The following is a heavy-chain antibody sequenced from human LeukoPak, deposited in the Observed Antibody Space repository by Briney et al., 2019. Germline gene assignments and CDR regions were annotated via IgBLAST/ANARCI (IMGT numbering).Heavy chain of an antibody. CDR2: ISGSGATT. V-gene: IGHV3-23*01. CDR3: AKEDDYNYIDY. CDR1: GFTFSSYA. Sequence: GGSLRLSCAASGFTFSSYAMSWVRQAPGKGLEWVSTISGSGATTSYADSVRGRVTISRDNSKNTLYLQVNNLRAEDTAVYYCAKEDDYNYIDYWGQGTLVTVSS. D-gene: IGHD5-24*01. J-gene: IGHJ4*02.